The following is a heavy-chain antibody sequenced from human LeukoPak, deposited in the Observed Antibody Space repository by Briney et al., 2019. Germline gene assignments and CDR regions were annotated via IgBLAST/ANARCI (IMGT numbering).Heavy chain of an antibody. CDR3: AREQSGTRGWYTVDY. CDR2: IRPDGDRT. D-gene: IGHD6-19*01. V-gene: IGHV3-23*01. J-gene: IGHJ4*02. CDR1: GFTFSTYA. Sequence: RLGRSLRLSCAASGFTFSTYAITWVRQGPGKGLEWVSAIRPDGDRTYYDNSVRGRFTISRDNSKDTVYLQINGLRVEDTAVYYCAREQSGTRGWYTVDYWGQGTLVTVSS.